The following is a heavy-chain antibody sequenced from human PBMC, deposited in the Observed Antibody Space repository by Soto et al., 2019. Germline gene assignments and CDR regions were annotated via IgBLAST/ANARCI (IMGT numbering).Heavy chain of an antibody. CDR1: GYTFASYD. CDR2: MNPYSGNT. CDR3: ANSGSQRGIYYYYDMDV. Sequence: ASVKVSCKASGYTFASYDITWVRQATGQGLEWMGWMNPYSGNTGYAQKFQGRLTMTRNISVSTAYMELSSLRSEDTAVYYCANSGSQRGIYYYYDMDVWGQGTTVTVSS. D-gene: IGHD1-26*01. V-gene: IGHV1-8*01. J-gene: IGHJ6*02.